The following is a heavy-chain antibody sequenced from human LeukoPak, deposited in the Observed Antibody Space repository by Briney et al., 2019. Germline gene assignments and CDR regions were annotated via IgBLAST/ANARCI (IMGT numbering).Heavy chain of an antibody. CDR1: GDTFTSYY. CDR3: ASGLGDYYYDSNGYNWFDP. D-gene: IGHD3-22*01. J-gene: IGHJ5*02. Sequence: ASAKVSCKASGDTFTSYYMHWVRQAPRQGLEWMGIINLSGGSTSFAQKFQGRVTMTRDTSTSTVYMELSSLGSEDTAVYYCASGLGDYYYDSNGYNWFDPWGQGTLVTVSS. CDR2: INLSGGST. V-gene: IGHV1-46*01.